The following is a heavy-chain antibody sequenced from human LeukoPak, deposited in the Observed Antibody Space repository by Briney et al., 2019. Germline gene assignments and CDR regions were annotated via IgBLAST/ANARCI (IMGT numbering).Heavy chain of an antibody. J-gene: IGHJ6*03. Sequence: GGSLRLSCAASGFTFSSYWMSWVRQAPGKGLEWVANIKQDGSVKYYVDSVKGRFTISRDNAKNSLYLQMNSLRAEDTAVYYCARDRPTIFGVVSYYYYYMDVWGKGTTVTVSS. CDR3: ARDRPTIFGVVSYYYYYMDV. V-gene: IGHV3-7*01. D-gene: IGHD3-3*01. CDR1: GFTFSSYW. CDR2: IKQDGSVK.